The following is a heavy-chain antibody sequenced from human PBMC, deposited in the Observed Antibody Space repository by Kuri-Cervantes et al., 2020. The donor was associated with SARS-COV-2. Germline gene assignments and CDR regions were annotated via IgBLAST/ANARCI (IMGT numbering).Heavy chain of an antibody. D-gene: IGHD2-21*02. J-gene: IGHJ3*02. Sequence: SCAVSGGSISSSNWWSWVRQPPGKGLEWIGEIYHSGGTNYNPSLKSRVTISVDKSKNQFSLKLSSVTAADTAVYYCARDTGYCGGDCSAFDIWGQGTMVTVSS. CDR3: ARDTGYCGGDCSAFDI. V-gene: IGHV4-4*02. CDR2: IYHSGGT. CDR1: GGSISSSNW.